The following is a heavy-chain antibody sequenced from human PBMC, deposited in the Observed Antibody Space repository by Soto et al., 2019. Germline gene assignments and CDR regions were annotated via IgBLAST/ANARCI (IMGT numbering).Heavy chain of an antibody. CDR2: IYYSGST. CDR1: GGSISSGGYY. V-gene: IGHV4-31*03. D-gene: IGHD3-22*01. Sequence: SETLSLTCTVSGGSISSGGYYWSWIRQHPGKGLEWIGYIYYSGSTYYNPSLKSRVTISVDTSKNQFSLKLSSVTAADTAVYYCARDGPMNYGMDVWGQGTTVTVSS. J-gene: IGHJ6*02. CDR3: ARDGPMNYGMDV.